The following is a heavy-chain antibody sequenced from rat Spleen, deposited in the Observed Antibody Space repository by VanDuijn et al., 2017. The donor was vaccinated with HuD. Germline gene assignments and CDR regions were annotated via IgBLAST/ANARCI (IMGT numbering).Heavy chain of an antibody. Sequence: VQLKESGPGLVQPSQTLSLTCTVSGFSLTDYSVHWVRQPPGKGLEWMGVMWSGGSTAYNSALKSRLNISRDTSKSQVFLKMNSLQTEDTAMYFCARIPYYYSGRDYWGQGVMVTVSS. V-gene: IGHV2S63*01. CDR2: MWSGGST. J-gene: IGHJ2*01. D-gene: IGHD1-1*01. CDR3: ARIPYYYSGRDY. CDR1: GFSLTDYS.